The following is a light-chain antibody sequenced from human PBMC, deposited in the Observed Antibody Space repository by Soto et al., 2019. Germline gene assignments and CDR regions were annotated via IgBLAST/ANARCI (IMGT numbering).Light chain of an antibody. V-gene: IGKV1-17*01. CDR2: AAS. CDR3: LQHNSYPST. Sequence: DIQMTQSPSSLSASVGDRVTITCRASQDIRSDLGWYQQKPGKAPKRLIYAASSLQSGVPSRFSGSGSGTEFTLTVSSLQPEDFATYYCLQHNSYPSTFGQGTKLEIK. J-gene: IGKJ2*01. CDR1: QDIRSD.